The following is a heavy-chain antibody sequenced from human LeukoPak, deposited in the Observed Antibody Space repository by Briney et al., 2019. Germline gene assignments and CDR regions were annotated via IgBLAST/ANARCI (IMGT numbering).Heavy chain of an antibody. CDR3: ARVNVPYGSGWLFDY. J-gene: IGHJ4*02. D-gene: IGHD6-19*01. CDR2: IYYSGST. Sequence: SETLSLTCTVSGGSISSYYWSWIRQPPGKGLEWIGYIYYSGSTNYNPSLKSQVTISVDTSKNQFSLKLSSVTAADTAIYYCARVNVPYGSGWLFDYWGQGTLVTVSS. V-gene: IGHV4-59*01. CDR1: GGSISSYY.